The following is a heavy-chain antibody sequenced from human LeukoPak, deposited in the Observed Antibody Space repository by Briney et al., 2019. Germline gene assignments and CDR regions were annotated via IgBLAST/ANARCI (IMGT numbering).Heavy chain of an antibody. V-gene: IGHV4-61*02. CDR2: IYTSGST. CDR1: GGSISSGSYY. D-gene: IGHD1-26*01. J-gene: IGHJ4*02. Sequence: PSQTLSLTCTVSGGSISSGSYYWSWIRQPAGKGLEWIGRIYTSGSTNYNPSLKSRVTISVDTSKNQFSLKLSSVTAADTAVYYCARDRFRSEIDYWGQGTLVTVSS. CDR3: ARDRFRSEIDY.